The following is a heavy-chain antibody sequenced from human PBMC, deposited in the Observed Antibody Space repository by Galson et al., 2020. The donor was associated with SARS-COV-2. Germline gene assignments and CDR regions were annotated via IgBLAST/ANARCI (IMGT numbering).Heavy chain of an antibody. CDR2: VNPKSGNT. CDR3: SRESMGANLGY. Sequence: ASVTVSSMDSRYTFTNYDLIWVRPATGQGLEWMGWVNPKSGNTGYAQKFQGRVTMTRNTSISTAYMELSSLRSEDTAVYYCSRESMGANLGYWGQGTLVTVSS. D-gene: IGHD1-26*01. CDR1: RYTFTNYD. J-gene: IGHJ4*02. V-gene: IGHV1-8*02.